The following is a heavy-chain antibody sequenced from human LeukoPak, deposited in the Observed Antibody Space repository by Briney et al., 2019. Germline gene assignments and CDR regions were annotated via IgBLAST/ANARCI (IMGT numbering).Heavy chain of an antibody. V-gene: IGHV1-2*02. D-gene: IGHD6-13*01. J-gene: IGHJ4*02. CDR3: ARVIAAAGRVYFDY. CDR2: INPNSGGT. Sequence: AASVKVSCKASGYTFTGYYMHWVRQAPGQGLEWMGWINPNSGGTNYAQKFQGRVTMTRDTSISTAYMELSRLRSDDTAVYYCARVIAAAGRVYFDYWGQGTLVTVSS. CDR1: GYTFTGYY.